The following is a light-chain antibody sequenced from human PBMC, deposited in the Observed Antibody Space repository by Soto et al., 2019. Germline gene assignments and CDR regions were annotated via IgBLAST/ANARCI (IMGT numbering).Light chain of an antibody. CDR1: SSDVGDYDF. Sequence: QSVLAQPRSVSGSPGQSVTVSCTGTSSDVGDYDFVSWFQQRPGEAPKLMIYDVSKRPSGVPDRFSGSKSGNTASLTISGLQTDDEADYSCCSYAGTYSYVFGPGTKVTVL. CDR2: DVS. V-gene: IGLV2-11*01. J-gene: IGLJ1*01. CDR3: CSYAGTYSYV.